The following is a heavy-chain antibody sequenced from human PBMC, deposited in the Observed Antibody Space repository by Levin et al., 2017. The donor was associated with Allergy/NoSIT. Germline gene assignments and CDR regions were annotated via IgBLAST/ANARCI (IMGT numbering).Heavy chain of an antibody. CDR2: IYPGDSDT. D-gene: IGHD5-12*01. J-gene: IGHJ3*02. V-gene: IGHV5-51*01. Sequence: GGSLRLSCKGSGYSFTSYWIGWVRQMPGKGLEWMGIIYPGDSDTRYSPSFQGQVTISADKSISTAYLQWSSLKASDTAMYYCATQNSTIVADAFDIWGQGTMVTVSS. CDR3: ATQNSTIVADAFDI. CDR1: GYSFTSYW.